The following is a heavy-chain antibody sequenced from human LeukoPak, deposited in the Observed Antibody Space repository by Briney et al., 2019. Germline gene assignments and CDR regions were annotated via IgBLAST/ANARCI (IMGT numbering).Heavy chain of an antibody. V-gene: IGHV3-21*01. J-gene: IGHJ4*02. CDR2: ISSSSSDI. CDR1: GFTFSSYS. CDR3: ARDRVGYYDSRTDY. D-gene: IGHD3-22*01. Sequence: GGSLRLSCAASGFTFSSYSMNWVRQASGKGREWVSSISSSSSDIYYADSVKGRFTISRDNAKDSLYLQMNSLRAEDTAVYYCARDRVGYYDSRTDYWGQGTLVTVSS.